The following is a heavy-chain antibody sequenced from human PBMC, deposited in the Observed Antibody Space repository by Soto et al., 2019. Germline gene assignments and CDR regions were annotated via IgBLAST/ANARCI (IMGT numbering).Heavy chain of an antibody. J-gene: IGHJ5*02. V-gene: IGHV4-34*01. Sequence: QVQLQQWGAGLLKPSETLTLTCAVYGGSFSGYYWSWIRQPPGKGLEWIGEINHSRSTNYNPSLKSRVTISVDTSKNQFSLKLSSVTAADTAVYYCAREKATTMVRGVINWFDPWGHGTLVTVSS. CDR3: AREKATTMVRGVINWFDP. CDR1: GGSFSGYY. CDR2: INHSRST. D-gene: IGHD3-10*01.